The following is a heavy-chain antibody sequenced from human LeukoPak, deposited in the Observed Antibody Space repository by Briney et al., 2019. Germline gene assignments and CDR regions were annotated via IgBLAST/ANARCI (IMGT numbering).Heavy chain of an antibody. V-gene: IGHV3-7*01. CDR1: GLTYSTYW. J-gene: IGHJ4*02. CDR2: INQDGSEK. Sequence: GGSLRFSCAASGLTYSTYWMSWVRQAPGKGLEWVANINQDGSEKYYVDSVRGRFTISRDNAKNSLYLQMNSLRGEDTAVYYCARNAPFDYWGQGTLVTVSS. CDR3: ARNAPFDY.